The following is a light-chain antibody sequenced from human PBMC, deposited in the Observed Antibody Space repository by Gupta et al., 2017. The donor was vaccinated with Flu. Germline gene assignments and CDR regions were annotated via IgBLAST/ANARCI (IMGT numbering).Light chain of an antibody. CDR2: DAS. CDR3: QHEGRSPFT. J-gene: IGKJ3*01. V-gene: IGKV3-20*01. CDR1: QSVRSSY. Sequence: GLLYLSPGDRATPSCRARQSVRSSYLAWYQQKPGQAPRLLIFDASTRATGIPDRFSGSGSGTEFTLTISRREPEDFAVYYCQHEGRSPFTFGHGTKVDIK.